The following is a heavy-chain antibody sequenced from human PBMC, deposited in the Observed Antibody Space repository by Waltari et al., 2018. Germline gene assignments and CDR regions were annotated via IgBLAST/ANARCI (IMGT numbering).Heavy chain of an antibody. CDR2: CDYSGST. Sequence: QLQLQESGPGLVKPSETLSLTCTVSSGSISTTTYSWGWIRQPPGKGLEWIGRCDYSGSTYDTPSLKSRVTISVDSSNTPFSLKLSSVTAADTAVYYCARHLRDGYNYYYYYYMDVWGKGTTVTVSS. J-gene: IGHJ6*03. V-gene: IGHV4-39*01. CDR3: ARHLRDGYNYYYYYYMDV. D-gene: IGHD5-12*01. CDR1: SGSISTTTYS.